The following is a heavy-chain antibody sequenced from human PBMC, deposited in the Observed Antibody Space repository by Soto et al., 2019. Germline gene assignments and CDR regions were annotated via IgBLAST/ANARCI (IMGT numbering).Heavy chain of an antibody. Sequence: SETLSLTCTISGGSISSYYWSWIRQPPGKGLEWIGYIYYSGSTNYNPSLKSRVTISVDTSKNQFSLKLSSVTAADTAVYYCARDRITMVRGGGYYYGMDVWGQGTTVTVSS. V-gene: IGHV4-59*01. J-gene: IGHJ6*02. CDR3: ARDRITMVRGGGYYYGMDV. D-gene: IGHD3-10*01. CDR2: IYYSGST. CDR1: GGSISSYY.